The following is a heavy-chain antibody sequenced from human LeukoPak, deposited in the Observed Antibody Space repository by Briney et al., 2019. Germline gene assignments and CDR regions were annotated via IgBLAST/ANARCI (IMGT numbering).Heavy chain of an antibody. Sequence: ASLKVSCKASDYPFSNYGFFWVRQAPGQGLEWMGWISAYTGNTNYAPKFQDRLSMSTDTSTSTAYMELRSLRSEDTAVYFCARSSSIAVGTDYWGQGTLVTVSS. D-gene: IGHD6-19*01. CDR1: DYPFSNYG. CDR2: ISAYTGNT. J-gene: IGHJ4*02. CDR3: ARSSSIAVGTDY. V-gene: IGHV1-18*01.